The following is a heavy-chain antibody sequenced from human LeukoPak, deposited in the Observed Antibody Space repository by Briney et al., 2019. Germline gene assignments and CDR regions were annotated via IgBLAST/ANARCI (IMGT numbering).Heavy chain of an antibody. CDR2: IGSSGRTI. D-gene: IGHD5-24*01. V-gene: IGHV3-48*03. Sequence: QPGGSPRLSCAASGFTFSSYEMNWVRQAPGKGLEWVSYIGSSGRTIYYADSVKGRFTISRDNAKNSLYLQMNSLRAEDTAVYYCARVRIRDSPEGIDDYWGQGTLVTVSS. CDR3: ARVRIRDSPEGIDDY. J-gene: IGHJ4*02. CDR1: GFTFSSYE.